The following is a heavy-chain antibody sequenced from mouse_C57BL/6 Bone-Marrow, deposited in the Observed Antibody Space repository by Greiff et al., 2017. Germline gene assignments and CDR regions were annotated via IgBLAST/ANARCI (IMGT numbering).Heavy chain of an antibody. CDR1: GFNINDDY. Sequence: EVQLQQSGAELVRPGASVKLSCTASGFNINDDYMHWVKQRPEQGLEWIGWIDPENGDTEYASKFQGKATITADTSSNTAYLQLSSLTSEDTAVYYCTTGSYYFDYWGQGTTLTVSS. CDR2: IDPENGDT. J-gene: IGHJ2*01. V-gene: IGHV14-4*01. D-gene: IGHD1-1*02. CDR3: TTGSYYFDY.